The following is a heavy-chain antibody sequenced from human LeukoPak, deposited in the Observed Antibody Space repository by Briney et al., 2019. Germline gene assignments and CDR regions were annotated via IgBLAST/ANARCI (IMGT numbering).Heavy chain of an antibody. CDR1: GYTFTSYY. D-gene: IGHD4-23*01. Sequence: VASVKVSCKASGYTFTSYYIHWVRQAPGQGLEWMGIINPSGGSTSYAQKFQGRVTMTRDTSTSTVYMELSGLRSEDTAVYYCARAASTVTHQGDYWGQGTLVTVSS. V-gene: IGHV1-46*01. CDR3: ARAASTVTHQGDY. CDR2: INPSGGST. J-gene: IGHJ4*02.